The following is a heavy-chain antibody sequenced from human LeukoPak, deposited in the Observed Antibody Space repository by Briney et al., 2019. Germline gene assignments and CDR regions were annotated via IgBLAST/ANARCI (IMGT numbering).Heavy chain of an antibody. Sequence: ASVKVSCKASGYTFTNYYIHWVRQAPGQGLEWMRLINPSGGSTNYAQKFQGRVTMTRNTSISTAYMELSSLRSEDTAVYYCARVLGYSYGYSAWYYYYLDVWGKGTTVTISS. V-gene: IGHV1-46*01. CDR2: INPSGGST. J-gene: IGHJ6*03. CDR1: GYTFTNYY. CDR3: ARVLGYSYGYSAWYYYYLDV. D-gene: IGHD5-18*01.